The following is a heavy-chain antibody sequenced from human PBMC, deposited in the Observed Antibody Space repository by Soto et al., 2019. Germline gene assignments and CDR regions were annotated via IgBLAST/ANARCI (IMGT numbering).Heavy chain of an antibody. CDR2: ISTRSSYV. CDR3: ARVGAVAGWYFDL. V-gene: IGHV3-21*01. J-gene: IGHJ2*01. CDR1: GFTFSSYS. D-gene: IGHD6-19*01. Sequence: EMQLVESGGGLVKPGGSLRLSCAVSGFTFSSYSMTWVRQAPGKGLDWVSSISTRSSYVYYADSVKGRFTISIDNAKNSLYQQMNSLRAEDTAVYYCARVGAVAGWYFDLWGRGTLVTVSS.